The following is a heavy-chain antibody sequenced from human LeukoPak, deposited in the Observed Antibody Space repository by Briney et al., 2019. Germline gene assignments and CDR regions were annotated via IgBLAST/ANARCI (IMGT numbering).Heavy chain of an antibody. CDR1: GFTFSSYW. CDR2: INSDGSST. D-gene: IGHD6-19*01. CDR3: ARDRLLSSSGWTLDY. V-gene: IGHV3-74*01. Sequence: PGGSLRLSCAASGFTFSSYWMHWVRQAPGKGLVWVSRINSDGSSTSYADSVKGRFTISRDNAKNTLYLQMNSLRAEDTAVYYCARDRLLSSSGWTLDYWGQGTLVTVSS. J-gene: IGHJ4*02.